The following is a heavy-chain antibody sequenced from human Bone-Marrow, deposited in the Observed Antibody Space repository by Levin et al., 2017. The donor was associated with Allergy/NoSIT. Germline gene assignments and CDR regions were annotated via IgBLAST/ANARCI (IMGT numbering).Heavy chain of an antibody. J-gene: IGHJ4*02. CDR2: ISGTGGST. V-gene: IGHV3-23*01. D-gene: IGHD2-8*02. CDR1: GFTFSSYA. Sequence: ETLSLTCAASGFTFSSYAMNWVRQAPGKGLEWVSAISGTGGSTYYGDSVKGRFTISRDNSKNTLFLQMNILRAEDTAIYYCAKAYRVGVVSADFDYWGQGTLVTVSS. CDR3: AKAYRVGVVSADFDY.